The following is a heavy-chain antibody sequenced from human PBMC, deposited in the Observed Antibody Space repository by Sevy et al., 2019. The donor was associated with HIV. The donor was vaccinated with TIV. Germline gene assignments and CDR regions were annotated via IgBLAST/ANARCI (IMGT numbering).Heavy chain of an antibody. CDR1: GFTFSSYE. J-gene: IGHJ4*02. Sequence: GGSLRLSCAASGFTFSSYEMNWVRQAPGKGLEWVSYISSSGSTIYYADSVKGRFTISRDNAKNSLYLQMNSLRAEDTAVYYCARIHYYGSGFFDYWGQGTLVTVSS. D-gene: IGHD3-10*01. CDR3: ARIHYYGSGFFDY. CDR2: ISSSGSTI. V-gene: IGHV3-48*03.